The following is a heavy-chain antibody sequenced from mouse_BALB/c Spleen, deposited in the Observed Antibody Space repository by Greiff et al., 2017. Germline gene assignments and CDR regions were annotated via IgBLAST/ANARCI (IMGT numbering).Heavy chain of an antibody. Sequence: EVKLVESGGGLVKPGGSLKLSCAASGFTFSSYAMSWVRQTPEKRLEWVASISSGGSTYYPDSVKGRFTISRDNARNILYLQMSSLRSEDTAMYYCAREDGNYAFDYWGQGTTLTVSS. D-gene: IGHD2-1*01. J-gene: IGHJ2*01. CDR2: ISSGGST. V-gene: IGHV5-6-5*01. CDR3: AREDGNYAFDY. CDR1: GFTFSSYA.